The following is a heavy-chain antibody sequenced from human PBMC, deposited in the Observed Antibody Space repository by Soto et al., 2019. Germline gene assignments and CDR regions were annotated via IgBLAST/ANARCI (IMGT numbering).Heavy chain of an antibody. CDR2: IVVGSGNT. CDR1: GFTFTSSA. CDR3: AATAVGLYCSGGSCYGY. D-gene: IGHD2-15*01. Sequence: GASVKVSCKASGFTFTSSAMQWVRQARGQRLEWIGWIVVGSGNTNYAQKFQERVTITRDMSTSTAYMELSSLRSEDTAVYYCAATAVGLYCSGGSCYGYWGQGTLVTVSS. J-gene: IGHJ4*02. V-gene: IGHV1-58*02.